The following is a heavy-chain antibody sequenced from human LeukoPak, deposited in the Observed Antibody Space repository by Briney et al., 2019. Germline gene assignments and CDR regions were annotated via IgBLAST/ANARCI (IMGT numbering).Heavy chain of an antibody. CDR1: GFTFSSYA. D-gene: IGHD4-23*01. Sequence: PGGSLRLSCAASGFTFSSYAMSWVRQAPGQGLDRLSAISASGGSTHYADPVKGRFTISRDNSKNTLYLQMSSLRAEDTAVYYCAKVIAMVVTPLDAFDIWGQGTMVTVSS. J-gene: IGHJ3*02. CDR3: AKVIAMVVTPLDAFDI. CDR2: ISASGGST. V-gene: IGHV3-23*01.